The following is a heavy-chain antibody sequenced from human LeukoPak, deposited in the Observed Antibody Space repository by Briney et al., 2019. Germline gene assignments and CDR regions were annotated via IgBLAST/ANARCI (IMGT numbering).Heavy chain of an antibody. V-gene: IGHV3-21*01. J-gene: IGHJ6*02. Sequence: PGGSLRLSCAASGFTFSSYSMNWVRQAQGKGLEWVSSSSISSSYIYYADSVRGRFTISRDNAKNSLYLQMNSLRAEDTAVYYCARDMREYDFWSGYGYYGMDVWGQGTTVTVSS. CDR1: GFTFSSYS. CDR3: ARDMREYDFWSGYGYYGMDV. CDR2: SSISSSYI. D-gene: IGHD3-3*01.